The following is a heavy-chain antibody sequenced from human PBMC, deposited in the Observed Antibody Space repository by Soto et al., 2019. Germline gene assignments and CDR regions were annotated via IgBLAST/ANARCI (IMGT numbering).Heavy chain of an antibody. J-gene: IGHJ5*02. D-gene: IGHD6-13*01. V-gene: IGHV3-7*01. Sequence: ESGGGLVQPGGSLRLSCAASGFTFSSYWMSWVRQAPGKGLEWVANIKQDGSEKYYVDSVKGRFTISRDNAKNSLYLQMNSLRAEDTAVYYCARDGRIAAAGYNWFDPWGQGTLVTVSS. CDR3: ARDGRIAAAGYNWFDP. CDR2: IKQDGSEK. CDR1: GFTFSSYW.